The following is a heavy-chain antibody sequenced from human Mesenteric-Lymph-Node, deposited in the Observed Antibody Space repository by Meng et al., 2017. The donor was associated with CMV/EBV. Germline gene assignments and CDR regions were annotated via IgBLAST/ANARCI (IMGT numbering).Heavy chain of an antibody. CDR1: ALFFYTYP. J-gene: IGHJ4*02. CDR2: YGGTFGVP. V-gene: IGHV3-23*01. Sequence: SALFFYTYPMPCLPPAPGQGWVSFSTYGGTFGVPYSSVSVRVRFTISSDSSNNYLFLQMNSLRAEATALYYCVKDGLYGDFLTFEVWGRGTLVTVSS. CDR3: VKDGLYGDFLTFEV. D-gene: IGHD4-17*01.